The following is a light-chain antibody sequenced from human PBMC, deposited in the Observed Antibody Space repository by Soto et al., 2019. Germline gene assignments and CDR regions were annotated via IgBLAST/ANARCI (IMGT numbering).Light chain of an antibody. CDR2: SAS. CDR1: QSISSW. CDR3: QQANSFPIT. J-gene: IGKJ5*01. V-gene: IGKV1-12*01. Sequence: DIHMTHSPYNPSAAIVDIVTIPWRASQSISSWLAWYQQKPGKAPKLLIYSASSLQSGVPSRFSGSGSGTDFTLTISSLQPEDFATYYCQQANSFPITFAQGTRLEIK.